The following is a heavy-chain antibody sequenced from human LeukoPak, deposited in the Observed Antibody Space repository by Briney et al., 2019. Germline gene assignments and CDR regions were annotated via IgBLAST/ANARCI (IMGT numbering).Heavy chain of an antibody. V-gene: IGHV1-69*05. CDR1: GGTFSSYA. J-gene: IGHJ4*02. Sequence: SVKVSCKASGGTFSSYAISWVRQAPGQGLEWMGRIIPIFGTANYAQKFQGRVTITTDESTSTAYMELSSLRSEDTAVYYCASGTHNIGYCSGGSCYSIDYWGQGTLVTVSS. CDR3: ASGTHNIGYCSGGSCYSIDY. D-gene: IGHD2-15*01. CDR2: IIPIFGTA.